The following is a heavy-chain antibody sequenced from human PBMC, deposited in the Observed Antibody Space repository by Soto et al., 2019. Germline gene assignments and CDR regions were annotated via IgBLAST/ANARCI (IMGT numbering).Heavy chain of an antibody. D-gene: IGHD2-15*01. CDR1: TFTFSDFG. J-gene: IGHJ4*02. CDR2: ISYDGSDQ. V-gene: IGHV3-30*18. Sequence: QVQVEEFGGGVVQPGRSLRLSCAGPTFTFSDFGFHWVRQAPGKGLEWVAMISYDGSDQYYGDSVQGRFTIYRDDSKNTVYLQMNSLRAEDTAMYYCAKSTNCNGGSCFPQYWGPGTLVTVSS. CDR3: AKSTNCNGGSCFPQY.